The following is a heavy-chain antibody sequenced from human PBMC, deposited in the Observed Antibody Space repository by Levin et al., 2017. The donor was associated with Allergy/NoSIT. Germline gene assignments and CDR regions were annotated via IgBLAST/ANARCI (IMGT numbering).Heavy chain of an antibody. CDR1: GGTFSSYA. D-gene: IGHD2-15*01. CDR3: AILGVVVAARQYGMDV. V-gene: IGHV1-69*13. CDR2: IIPIFGTA. Sequence: SVKVSCKASGGTFSSYAISWVRQAPGQGLEWMRGIIPIFGTANYAQKFQGRVTITADESTSTAYMELSSLRSEDTAVYYCAILGVVVAARQYGMDVWGQGTTVTVSS. J-gene: IGHJ6*02.